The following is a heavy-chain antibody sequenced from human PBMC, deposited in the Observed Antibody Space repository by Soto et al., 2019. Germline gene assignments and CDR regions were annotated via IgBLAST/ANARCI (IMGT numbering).Heavy chain of an antibody. CDR3: ARSGTIMATNFDS. Sequence: QVHLQESGPGLVKTSETLSLTCSVSGGSVSNENYYWSWIRKPPGKGLEWIGLVYYSGSTNNNPSLKSRLTISVDTSKNQFSLKLSSVTAADTAVYYCARSGTIMATNFDSWGQGTLVTVSS. CDR1: GGSVSNENYY. J-gene: IGHJ4*02. D-gene: IGHD5-12*01. V-gene: IGHV4-61*01. CDR2: VYYSGST.